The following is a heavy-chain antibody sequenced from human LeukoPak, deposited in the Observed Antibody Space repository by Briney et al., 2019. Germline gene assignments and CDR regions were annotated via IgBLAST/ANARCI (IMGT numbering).Heavy chain of an antibody. CDR1: GYTFTNYY. J-gene: IGHJ1*01. CDR3: ARNGQQVRYFQH. Sequence: GASVKVSCKASGYTFTNYYVNWVRQAPGQGLEWMGIINPRDGTTTYAQKFQGRVSMTRDTSTSAVYMDLSSLRSEDTAVYYCARNGQQVRYFQHWGQGTLVTVSS. CDR2: INPRDGTT. V-gene: IGHV1-46*01. D-gene: IGHD6-13*01.